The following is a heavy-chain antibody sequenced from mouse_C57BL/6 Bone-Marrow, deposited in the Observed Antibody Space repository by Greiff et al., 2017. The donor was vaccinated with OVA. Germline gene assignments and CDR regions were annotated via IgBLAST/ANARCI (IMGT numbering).Heavy chain of an antibody. Sequence: QVQLQQPGAELVKPGASVKLSCKASGYTFTSYWMHWVKQRPGQGLEWIGMIHPNSGSTNYNEKFKSKATLTVDKSSSTAYMQLSSQTSEDSAVYYCARWRLRRCYWYFDVWGTGTTVTVSS. CDR2: IHPNSGST. CDR1: GYTFTSYW. CDR3: ARWRLRRCYWYFDV. J-gene: IGHJ1*03. D-gene: IGHD2-4*01. V-gene: IGHV1-64*01.